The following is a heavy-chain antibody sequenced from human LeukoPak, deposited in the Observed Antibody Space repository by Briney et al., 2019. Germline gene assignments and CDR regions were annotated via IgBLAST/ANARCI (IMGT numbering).Heavy chain of an antibody. V-gene: IGHV3-23*01. CDR3: AKDRVGAVSDNWFDP. Sequence: PGGSLRLSCAASGFTFSSYAMSWVRQAPGKGLEWVSGISSSGASTYYADPVKGRFTISRDNSKNMLYLQMDSLRVEDTAVYYCAKDRVGAVSDNWFDPWGQGTLVTVSS. J-gene: IGHJ5*02. CDR2: ISSSGAST. D-gene: IGHD3-16*01. CDR1: GFTFSSYA.